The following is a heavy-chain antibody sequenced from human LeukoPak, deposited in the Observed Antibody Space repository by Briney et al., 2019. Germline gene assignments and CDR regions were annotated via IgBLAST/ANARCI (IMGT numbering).Heavy chain of an antibody. Sequence: PGGSLTLSCAASGFAFGSYYMNWVRQAPGKGLEWVANIKPDGREENHVDSVRGRFTISRDNAKHSVYLQMNSLRADDTALYYCVRGHYADYTSQGTLVTVSS. V-gene: IGHV3-7*01. CDR2: IKPDGREE. CDR1: GFAFGSYY. CDR3: VRGHYADY. J-gene: IGHJ4*02.